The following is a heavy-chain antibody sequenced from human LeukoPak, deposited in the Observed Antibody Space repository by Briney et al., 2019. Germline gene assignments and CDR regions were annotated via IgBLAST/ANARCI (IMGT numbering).Heavy chain of an antibody. J-gene: IGHJ4*02. CDR1: GGSISSGGYY. D-gene: IGHD3-10*01. V-gene: IGHV4-31*03. CDR2: IYYSGST. Sequence: SETLSLTCTVSGGSISSGGYYWSWIRQHPGKGLEWIGYIYYSGSTYHNPSLKSRVTISVDTSKNQFSLKLSSVTAADTAVYYCARMGITMVRGLDYWGQGTLVTVSS. CDR3: ARMGITMVRGLDY.